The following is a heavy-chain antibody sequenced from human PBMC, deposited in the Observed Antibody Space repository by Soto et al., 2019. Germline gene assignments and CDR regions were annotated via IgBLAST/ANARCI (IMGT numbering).Heavy chain of an antibody. CDR1: GGTFSSYA. V-gene: IGHV1-69*13. CDR3: ARRTTVTTPYYYYGMDV. J-gene: IGHJ6*02. CDR2: IIPIFGTA. D-gene: IGHD4-17*01. Sequence: SVKVSCKASGGTFSSYAISWVRQAPGQGLEWMGGIIPIFGTANYAQKFQGRVTITADESTSTAYMELSSLRSEDTAVYYCARRTTVTTPYYYYGMDVWGQGTTVTVSS.